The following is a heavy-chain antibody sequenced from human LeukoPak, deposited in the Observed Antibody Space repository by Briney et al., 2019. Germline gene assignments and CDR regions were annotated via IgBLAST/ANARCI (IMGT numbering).Heavy chain of an antibody. D-gene: IGHD3-10*01. V-gene: IGHV4-39*01. CDR3: VRLDASSAHFSGSFPDY. CDR2: VSGYTGRT. J-gene: IGHJ4*01. Sequence: SETLSLTCTVSGGSITNCDWFWSWLRQPQGMGLEWYVNVSGYTGRTRAHYIPSLMSRVTICADNSKIQFSLTFRSVTAADTAVDYCVRLDASSAHFSGSFPDYWGHGTLVTVSS. CDR1: GGSITNCDWF.